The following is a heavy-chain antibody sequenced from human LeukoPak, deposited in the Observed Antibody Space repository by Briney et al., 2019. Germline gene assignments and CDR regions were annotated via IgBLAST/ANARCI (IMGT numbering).Heavy chain of an antibody. D-gene: IGHD3-3*01. CDR1: GGSISSSRYY. V-gene: IGHV4-39*07. Sequence: SETLSLTCTVSGGSISSSRYYWGWIRQPPGKGLEWIGSIYYSGSTYYNPSLKSRVTMSVDTSKNQFSLKLSSVTAADTAVYYCATNLRESASCFDFWGQGTLVTVSS. CDR2: IYYSGST. J-gene: IGHJ5*01. CDR3: ATNLRESASCFDF.